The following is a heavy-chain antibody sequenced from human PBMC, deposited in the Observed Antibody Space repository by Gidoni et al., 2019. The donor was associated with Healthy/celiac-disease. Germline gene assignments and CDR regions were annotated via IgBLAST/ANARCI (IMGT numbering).Heavy chain of an antibody. CDR3: AKDKFPYYDSSGYYYDDY. V-gene: IGHV3-9*01. CDR1: GFTFADEA. D-gene: IGHD3-22*01. J-gene: IGHJ4*02. CDR2: ISWNSGSI. Sequence: EVQLVESGGGLVQPGRSLSLSGAASGFTFADEALPWVRQAPGKGLELVSGISWNSGSIGYADSVQGRFTISRDNAKNSLYLQMNSLRAEDTALYYCAKDKFPYYDSSGYYYDDYWGQGTLVTVSS.